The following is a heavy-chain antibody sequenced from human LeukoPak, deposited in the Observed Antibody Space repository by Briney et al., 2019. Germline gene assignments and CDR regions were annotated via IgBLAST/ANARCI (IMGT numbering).Heavy chain of an antibody. D-gene: IGHD2-21*01. V-gene: IGHV1-18*01. CDR2: ITPFNGNT. J-gene: IGHJ4*02. Sequence: GASVKVSCKVSGYTFTSYGINWVRQAPGQGLEWMGWITPFNGNTDYAQKFQGRVTMTTDTSTNTAYMELRSLRSDDTAVYYCARDVCAVEASYYFDYWGQGTLVTVSS. CDR1: GYTFTSYG. CDR3: ARDVCAVEASYYFDY.